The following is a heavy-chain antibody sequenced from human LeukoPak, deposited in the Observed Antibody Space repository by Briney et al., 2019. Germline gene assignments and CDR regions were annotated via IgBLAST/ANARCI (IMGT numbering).Heavy chain of an antibody. CDR2: IYYSGST. CDR1: GGSISSYY. CDR3: ARGPLTGDLFDY. J-gene: IGHJ4*02. D-gene: IGHD7-27*01. Sequence: SETLSLTCTVSGGSISSYYWSWNRQHPGKGLEWIGYIYYSGSTYYNPSLKSRVTISVDTSKNQLSLKLSSVTAADTAVYYCARGPLTGDLFDYWGQGTLVTVSS. V-gene: IGHV4-59*06.